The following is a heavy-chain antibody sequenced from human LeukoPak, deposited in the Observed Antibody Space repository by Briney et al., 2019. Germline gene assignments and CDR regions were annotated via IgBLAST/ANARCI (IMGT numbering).Heavy chain of an antibody. J-gene: IGHJ4*02. V-gene: IGHV1-46*01. CDR2: INPSGGST. CDR3: ARDGGVTAFDY. D-gene: IGHD3-16*01. Sequence: ASVKVSCKASGYTFTSYYMHWVRQAPGQGLEWMGIINPSGGSTSYAQKFQGRVTMTRDMSTSTVYMELSSLRSEDTAVYYCARDGGVTAFDYWGQGTLVTVSS. CDR1: GYTFTSYY.